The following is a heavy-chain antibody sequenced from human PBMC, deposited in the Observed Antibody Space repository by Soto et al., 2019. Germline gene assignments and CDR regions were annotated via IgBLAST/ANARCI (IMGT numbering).Heavy chain of an antibody. D-gene: IGHD3-22*01. CDR3: ARQKPYYYDSSGYYYYYYGMDV. CDR1: GYSFTSYW. CDR2: IYPGDSDT. V-gene: IGHV5-51*01. J-gene: IGHJ6*02. Sequence: PGESLKISCKGSGYSFTSYWIGWVRQMPGKGLEWMGIIYPGDSDTRYSPSFQGQVTTSADKSISTAYLQWSSLKASDTAMYYCARQKPYYYDSSGYYYYYYGMDVWGQGTMVTVSS.